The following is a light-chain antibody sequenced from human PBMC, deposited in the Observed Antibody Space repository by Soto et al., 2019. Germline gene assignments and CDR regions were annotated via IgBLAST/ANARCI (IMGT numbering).Light chain of an antibody. V-gene: IGLV1-44*01. J-gene: IGLJ2*01. CDR3: AAWDDSLNGPV. Sequence: QPVLTQPPSASGTPGPRVTISCSGSSSNIGSNSVNWYQQLPGTAPKLLIYSNNQRPSGVPDRFSGSKSGTSASLAISGLQSEDEADYYCAAWDDSLNGPVFGGGTKVTVL. CDR2: SNN. CDR1: SSNIGSNS.